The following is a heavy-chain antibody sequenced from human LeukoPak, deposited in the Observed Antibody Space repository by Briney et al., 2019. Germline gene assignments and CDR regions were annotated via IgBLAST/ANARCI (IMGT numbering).Heavy chain of an antibody. J-gene: IGHJ4*02. D-gene: IGHD3-10*01. CDR2: ISSSSTTI. Sequence: GGSLRLSCAASGFTFSSYIMNWVRQAPGKGLEWVSYISSSSTTIYYADSVKGRFTISRDNAKNSLYLQMNSLRAEDTAVYYCARNYYGSGTTVFDYWGQGALVTVSS. V-gene: IGHV3-48*04. CDR3: ARNYYGSGTTVFDY. CDR1: GFTFSSYI.